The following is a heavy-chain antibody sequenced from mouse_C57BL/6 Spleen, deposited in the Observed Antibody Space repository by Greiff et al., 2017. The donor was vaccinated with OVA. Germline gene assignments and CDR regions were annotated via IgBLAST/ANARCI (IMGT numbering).Heavy chain of an antibody. CDR2: IYPRSGNT. Sequence: VQLVESGAELARPGASVKLSCKASGYTFTSYGISWVKQRTGQGLEWIGEIYPRSGNTYYNEKFKGKATLTADKSSSTAYMELRSLTSEDSAVYFCARFITTVVEPYFDYWGQGTTLTVSS. J-gene: IGHJ2*01. D-gene: IGHD1-1*01. CDR3: ARFITTVVEPYFDY. CDR1: GYTFTSYG. V-gene: IGHV1-81*01.